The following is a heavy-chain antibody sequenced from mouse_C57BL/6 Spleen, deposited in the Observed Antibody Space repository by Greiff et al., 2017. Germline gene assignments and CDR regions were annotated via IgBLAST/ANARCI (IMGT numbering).Heavy chain of an antibody. J-gene: IGHJ2*01. CDR1: GYTFTSYW. V-gene: IGHV1-53*01. CDR3: ARPPLYGSILYYFDY. CDR2: INPSNGGT. Sequence: QVQLQQPGTELVKPGASVKLSCKASGYTFTSYWMHWVKQRPGQGLEWIGNINPSNGGTNYNEKFKSKATLTVDKSSSTAYMQLSSLTSEDSAVYYCARPPLYGSILYYFDYWGQGTTLTVSS. D-gene: IGHD1-1*01.